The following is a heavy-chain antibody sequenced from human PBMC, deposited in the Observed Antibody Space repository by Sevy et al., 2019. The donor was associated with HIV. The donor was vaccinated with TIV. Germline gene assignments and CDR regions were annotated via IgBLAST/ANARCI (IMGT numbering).Heavy chain of an antibody. CDR2: ISGSADRV. D-gene: IGHD6-19*01. CDR3: VRGEAYSSGWAQAGGDF. V-gene: IGHV3-11*01. CDR1: GFIFRDYY. Sequence: GGSLRLSCAASGFIFRDYYFNWVRQAPGKGLEWVSYISGSADRVYYADSVKGRFTISRDDTDNSLYLQMNTLEPEDTATYFCVRGEAYSSGWAQAGGDFWGQGTQVTVSS. J-gene: IGHJ4*02.